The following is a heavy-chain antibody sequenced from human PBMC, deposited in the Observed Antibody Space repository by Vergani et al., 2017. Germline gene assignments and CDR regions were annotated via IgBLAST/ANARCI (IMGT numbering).Heavy chain of an antibody. V-gene: IGHV4-61*02. CDR1: GCSMTSDIYY. CDR3: ASERRDGYNPFDT. J-gene: IGHJ4*02. Sequence: QLQESGPGLVKPSQTLSLTCTVSGCSMTSDIYYWSWIRQSAEKGLEWIGRFQGSGNSTYNPSLKSRVTISLDTSKNQFSLKLSSVTAADTALYYCASERRDGYNPFDTWGQGTLVTVSS. CDR2: FQGSGNS. D-gene: IGHD5-24*01.